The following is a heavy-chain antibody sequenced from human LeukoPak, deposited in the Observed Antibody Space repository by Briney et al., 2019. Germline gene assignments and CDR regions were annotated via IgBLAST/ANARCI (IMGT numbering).Heavy chain of an antibody. J-gene: IGHJ5*02. D-gene: IGHD1-1*01. CDR3: ARDPHLTVGTVTTTGDEYT. CDR1: GGTFSSYA. V-gene: IGHV1-69*05. CDR2: IIPIFGTA. Sequence: SVKVSCKASGGTFSSYAISWVRQARGQGLEWMGRIIPIFGTANYAQKFQGSVTITTDESTSTAYMELSSLRSEDTAVYYCARDPHLTVGTVTTTGDEYTWGQGTLVTVSS.